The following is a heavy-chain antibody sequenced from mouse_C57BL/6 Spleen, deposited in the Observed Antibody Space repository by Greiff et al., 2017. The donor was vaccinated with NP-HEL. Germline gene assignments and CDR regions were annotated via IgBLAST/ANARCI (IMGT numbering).Heavy chain of an antibody. CDR1: GYTFTSSW. CDR2: IAPSVSYT. Sequence: QFQLQQPGAELVKPGASVKLSCKASGYTFTSSWMQWVKQRPGQGLEWIGEIAPSVSYTNYNQKFKGKATLTVDTSASTAYMQLSSLTSEDSAVYYCARGDITTVVVDYWGQGTTLTVSS. CDR3: ARGDITTVVVDY. V-gene: IGHV1-50*01. D-gene: IGHD1-1*01. J-gene: IGHJ2*01.